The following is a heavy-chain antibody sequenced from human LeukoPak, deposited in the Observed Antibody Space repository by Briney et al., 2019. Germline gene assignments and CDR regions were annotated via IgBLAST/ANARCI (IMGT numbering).Heavy chain of an antibody. D-gene: IGHD3-16*02. CDR1: GFTFITYW. CDR3: ARVRIEYDYVWGSYRRNPSFDY. Sequence: GGSLRLSCAASGFTFITYWMTWVRQAPRKGLEWVANIKQDGSEKYYVDSVKGRFTISRDNAKNSVYLQMNSLRAEDTAMYYCARVRIEYDYVWGSYRRNPSFDYWGQGTLVTVSS. CDR2: IKQDGSEK. J-gene: IGHJ4*02. V-gene: IGHV3-7*01.